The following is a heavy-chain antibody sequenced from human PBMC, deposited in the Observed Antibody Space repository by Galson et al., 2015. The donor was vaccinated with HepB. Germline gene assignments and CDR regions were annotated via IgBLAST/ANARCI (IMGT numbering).Heavy chain of an antibody. CDR1: GYTFIHYY. CDR3: ARHEGGYCDYGGWFDS. D-gene: IGHD4-17*01. CDR2: INPSGGST. V-gene: IGHV1-46*03. J-gene: IGHJ5*01. Sequence: SVKVSCKASGYTFIHYYMHWVRQAPGQGLEWMGIINPSGGSTSVAQKFQDRLTLTRDTSTSTVYMDLSSLTSEDTAMYFCARHEGGYCDYGGWFDSWGQGTLVTVSS.